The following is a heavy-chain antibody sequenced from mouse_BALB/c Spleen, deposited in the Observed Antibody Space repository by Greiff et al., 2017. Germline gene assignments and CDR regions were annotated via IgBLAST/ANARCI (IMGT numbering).Heavy chain of an antibody. Sequence: EVQLQQSGAELVKPGASVKLSCTASGFNIKDTYMHWVKQRPEQGLEWIGRIDPANGNTKYDPKFQGKATITADTSSNTAYLQLSSLTSEDTAVYYCAIPYGYDGAWFAYWGQGTLVTVSA. CDR1: GFNIKDTY. V-gene: IGHV14-3*02. J-gene: IGHJ3*01. D-gene: IGHD2-2*01. CDR2: IDPANGNT. CDR3: AIPYGYDGAWFAY.